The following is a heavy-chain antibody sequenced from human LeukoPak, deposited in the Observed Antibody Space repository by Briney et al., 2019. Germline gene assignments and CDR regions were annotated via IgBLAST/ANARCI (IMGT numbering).Heavy chain of an antibody. CDR2: IIPIFGTA. Sequence: ASVKVSCRASGGTFSSYAISWVRQAPGQGLEWMGGIIPIFGTANYAQKFQGRVTITTDESTNTAYMELSSLRSEDTAVYYCVRGYSSGYYFDFWGQGTLVTVSS. J-gene: IGHJ4*02. CDR3: VRGYSSGYYFDF. V-gene: IGHV1-69*05. CDR1: GGTFSSYA. D-gene: IGHD3-22*01.